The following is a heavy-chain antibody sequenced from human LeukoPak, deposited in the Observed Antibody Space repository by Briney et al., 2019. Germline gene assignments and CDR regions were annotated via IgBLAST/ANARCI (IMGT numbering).Heavy chain of an antibody. CDR2: INPNSGGT. CDR1: GYTFTGYY. V-gene: IGHV1-2*02. J-gene: IGHJ4*02. CDR3: ARAADTAMAHIDY. D-gene: IGHD5-18*01. Sequence: ASVKVSCKASGYTFTGYYMHWVRQAPGQGLEWMGWINPNSGGTNYAQKFQGRVTMTRDTSISTAYMELSRLRSDDTAVYYCARAADTAMAHIDYWGQGTLVTVSS.